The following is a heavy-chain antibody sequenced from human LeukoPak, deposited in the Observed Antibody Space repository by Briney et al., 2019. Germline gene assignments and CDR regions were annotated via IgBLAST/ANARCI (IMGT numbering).Heavy chain of an antibody. J-gene: IGHJ4*02. CDR3: AREVYYYDSSGGPGIDY. D-gene: IGHD3-22*01. CDR1: GGSISSYY. V-gene: IGHV3-48*01. Sequence: ETLSLTCTVSGGSISSYYWSWIRQPPGKGLEWVSYISSSSSTIYYADSVKGRFTISRDNAKNSLYLQMNSLRAEDTAVYYCAREVYYYDSSGGPGIDYWGQGTLVTVSS. CDR2: ISSSSSTI.